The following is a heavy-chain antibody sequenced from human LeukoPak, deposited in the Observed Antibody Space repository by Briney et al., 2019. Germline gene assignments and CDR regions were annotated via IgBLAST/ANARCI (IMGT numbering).Heavy chain of an antibody. Sequence: LGESLKISCKGSGYSFTSYWIGWVRQMPGKGLEWMGIIYPGDSDTRYSPSFQGQVTISADKSISTAYLQWSSLKASDTAMYYCARPQSIVGANLHAFDIWGQGTMVTVSS. D-gene: IGHD1-26*01. CDR1: GYSFTSYW. CDR2: IYPGDSDT. CDR3: ARPQSIVGANLHAFDI. J-gene: IGHJ3*02. V-gene: IGHV5-51*01.